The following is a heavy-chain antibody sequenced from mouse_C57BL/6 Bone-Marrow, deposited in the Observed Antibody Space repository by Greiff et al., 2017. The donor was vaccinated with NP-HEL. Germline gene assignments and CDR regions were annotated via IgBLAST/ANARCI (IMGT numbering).Heavy chain of an antibody. Sequence: DVQLVESGGDLVKPGGSLKLSCAASGFTFSSYGMSWVRQTPDKRLEWVATISSGGSYTYYPDSVKGRFTISRDNAKNTLYLQMSSLKSEDTAMYYCARLITTKGDWYFDVWGTGTTVTVSS. V-gene: IGHV5-6*01. CDR3: ARLITTKGDWYFDV. D-gene: IGHD1-1*01. J-gene: IGHJ1*03. CDR2: ISSGGSYT. CDR1: GFTFSSYG.